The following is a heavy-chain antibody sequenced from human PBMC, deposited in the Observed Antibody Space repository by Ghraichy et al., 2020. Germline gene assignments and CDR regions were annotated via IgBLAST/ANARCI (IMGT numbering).Heavy chain of an antibody. D-gene: IGHD2-2*02. CDR1: GGSISSGGYY. CDR3: ARVGYCSSTSCYTGPPRLFDP. V-gene: IGHV4-31*03. J-gene: IGHJ5*02. CDR2: IYYSGST. Sequence: SETLSLTCTVSGGSISSGGYYWSWIRQHPGKGLEWIGYIYYSGSTYYNPSLKSRVTISVDTSKNQFSLKLSSVTAADTAVYYCARVGYCSSTSCYTGPPRLFDPWGQGTLVTVSS.